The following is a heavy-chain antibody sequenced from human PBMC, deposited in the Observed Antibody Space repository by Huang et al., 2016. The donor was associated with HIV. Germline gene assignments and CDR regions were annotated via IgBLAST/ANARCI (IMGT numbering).Heavy chain of an antibody. CDR2: SNNGGST. CDR3: VRGPRYVSADWYARLRNYWFFDL. D-gene: IGHD3-9*01. CDR1: GGSFTNYY. V-gene: IGHV4-34*01. J-gene: IGHJ2*01. Sequence: QQQLQQWGAGLLKPSETLSLTCAVYGGSFTNYYWGWIRQPPGKGLEWIGESNNGGSTQYSPYLKSRVTISLDTSKNQVSLKLTSVSAADTAVYYCVRGPRYVSADWYARLRNYWFFDLWGRGSLVSVSS.